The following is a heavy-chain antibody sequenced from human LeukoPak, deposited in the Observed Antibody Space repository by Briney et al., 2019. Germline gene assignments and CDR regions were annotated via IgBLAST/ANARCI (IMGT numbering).Heavy chain of an antibody. CDR1: GYTLTELS. J-gene: IGHJ4*02. D-gene: IGHD3-22*01. Sequence: ASVKVSCKVSGYTLTELSMHWVRQAPGKGLEWMGGFDPEDCETIYAQKFQGRVTMTEDTSTDTAYMELSSLRSEDTAVYYCATDGVALTKYYYDSSGYNYWGQGTLVTVSS. CDR3: ATDGVALTKYYYDSSGYNY. CDR2: FDPEDCET. V-gene: IGHV1-24*01.